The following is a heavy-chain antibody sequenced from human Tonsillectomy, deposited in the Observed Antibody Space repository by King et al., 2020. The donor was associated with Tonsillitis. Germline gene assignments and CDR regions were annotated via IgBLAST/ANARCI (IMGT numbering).Heavy chain of an antibody. CDR1: GGSISSSSYY. D-gene: IGHD3-22*01. CDR2: IYYSGST. CDR3: ARHHYYYDSSGSPRLFDY. J-gene: IGHJ4*02. V-gene: IGHV4-39*01. Sequence: LQLQESGPGLMKPSETLSLTCTVSGGSISSSSYYWGWIRQPPGKGLEWIGSIYYSGSTYYNPSLKSRVTISVDTSKNQFSLKLSSVTAADTAVYYCARHHYYYDSSGSPRLFDYWGQGTLVTVSS.